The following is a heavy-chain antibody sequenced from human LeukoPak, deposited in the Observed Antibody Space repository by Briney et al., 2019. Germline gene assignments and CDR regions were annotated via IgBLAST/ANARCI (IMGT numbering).Heavy chain of an antibody. CDR2: ISPGDSDI. CDR1: GYSFTNYW. V-gene: IGHV5-51*01. CDR3: ARLRQYSSSPYWYFDV. D-gene: IGHD6-6*01. J-gene: IGHJ2*01. Sequence: GESLQISCMGSGYSFTNYWIGWVRQMPGKGLEWMGIISPGDSDIRYSPSFEGQVTISADKSISTAYLQWSSLKASDTAMFYCARLRQYSSSPYWYFDVWGRGTLVTVSS.